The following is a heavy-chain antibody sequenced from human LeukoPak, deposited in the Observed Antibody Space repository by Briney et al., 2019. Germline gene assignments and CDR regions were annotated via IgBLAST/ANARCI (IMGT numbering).Heavy chain of an antibody. Sequence: PGGSLRLSCAASGFTFSTYAMDWVRQAPGKGLEWVSAITNGGGGTYYADSVKGRFTISRDNSKNTVYLQMDSLRAEDTAVYYCAKDKPGTFDYWGQGALVTVSS. CDR1: GFTFSTYA. J-gene: IGHJ4*02. CDR2: ITNGGGGT. CDR3: AKDKPGTFDY. D-gene: IGHD1-14*01. V-gene: IGHV3-23*01.